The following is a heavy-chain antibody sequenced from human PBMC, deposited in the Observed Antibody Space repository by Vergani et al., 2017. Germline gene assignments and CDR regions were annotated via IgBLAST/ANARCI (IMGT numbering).Heavy chain of an antibody. CDR3: AKGGSYSYYYYYMDV. CDR2: ISGSGGST. V-gene: IGHV3-23*04. J-gene: IGHJ6*03. CDR1: GFTFSSYA. Sequence: VHLVESGGGVVQPGRSLRLSCVVSGFTFSSYAMSWVRQAPGKGLEWVSAISGSGGSTYYADSVKGRFTISRDNPKNTLYLQMNSLRAEDTAVYYCAKGGSYSYYYYYMDVWGKGTTVTVSS. D-gene: IGHD1-26*01.